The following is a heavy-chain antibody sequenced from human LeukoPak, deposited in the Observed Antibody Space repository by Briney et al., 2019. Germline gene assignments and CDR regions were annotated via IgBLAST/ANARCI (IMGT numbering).Heavy chain of an antibody. CDR3: AREADYDILTGSSWFDP. Sequence: PSETLSLACAVYGGSFSGYYWSWIRQPPGKGLEWIGEINHSGSTNYNPSLKSRVTISVDTSKNQFSLKLSSVTAADTAVYYCAREADYDILTGSSWFDPWGQGTLVTVSS. D-gene: IGHD3-9*01. CDR2: INHSGST. J-gene: IGHJ5*02. CDR1: GGSFSGYY. V-gene: IGHV4-34*01.